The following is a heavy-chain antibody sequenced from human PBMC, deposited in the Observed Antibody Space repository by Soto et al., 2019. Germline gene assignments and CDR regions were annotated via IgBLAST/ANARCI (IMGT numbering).Heavy chain of an antibody. J-gene: IGHJ4*02. Sequence: PSETLSLTCTVSGGSISSYYWSWIRQPAGKGLEWIGRIYTSGSTNYNPSLKSRVTMSVDTSKNQFSLKLSSVTAADTAVYYCARDDNRGYSGYDTYYFDYWGQGTLVTVSS. CDR3: ARDDNRGYSGYDTYYFDY. D-gene: IGHD5-12*01. V-gene: IGHV4-4*07. CDR2: IYTSGST. CDR1: GGSISSYY.